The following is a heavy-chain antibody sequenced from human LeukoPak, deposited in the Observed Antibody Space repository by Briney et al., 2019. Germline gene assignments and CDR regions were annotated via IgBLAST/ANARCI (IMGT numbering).Heavy chain of an antibody. CDR3: ARDWSSSDWLLGY. CDR2: IYYTGNT. J-gene: IGHJ4*02. D-gene: IGHD2-21*01. V-gene: IGHV4-39*07. Sequence: SETLSLTCTVSGGSISSSSYYWGWIRQSPGKGLEWIGSIYYTGNTYYNPSLKSRVTIAVDTSKNQFSLKLSSVTAADTAVYYCARDWSSSDWLLGYWGQGTLVTVSS. CDR1: GGSISSSSYY.